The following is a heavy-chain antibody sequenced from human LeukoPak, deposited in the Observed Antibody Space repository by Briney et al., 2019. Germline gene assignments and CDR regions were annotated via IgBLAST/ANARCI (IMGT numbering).Heavy chain of an antibody. J-gene: IGHJ6*03. CDR1: GGSFSGYY. D-gene: IGHD6-19*01. CDR3: ARVERYSSGWYVPSDYYYYYMDV. CDR2: INHSGST. Sequence: PSETLSLTCAVYGGSFSGYYWSWIRQPPGKGLEWIGEINHSGSTNYNPSLKSRVTISVDTSKNQFSLKLSSVTAADTAVYYCARVERYSSGWYVPSDYYYYYMDVWGKGTTVTVSS. V-gene: IGHV4-34*01.